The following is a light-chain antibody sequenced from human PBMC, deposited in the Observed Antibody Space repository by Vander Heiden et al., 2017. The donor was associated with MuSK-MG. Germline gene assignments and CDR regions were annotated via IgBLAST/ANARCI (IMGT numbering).Light chain of an antibody. Sequence: DSVMTQSTLSLPVTPGEPASISCRASQSVLHSNGYNDVDGDRQKPGKSPQLRIDLGSNRDDGVDDRCSGSGSGTDWTRKIRRVEDEDGAVDYCMHAFGHGTKVDIK. CDR2: LGS. V-gene: IGKV2-28*01. CDR1: QSVLHSNGYND. CDR3: MHA. J-gene: IGKJ3*01.